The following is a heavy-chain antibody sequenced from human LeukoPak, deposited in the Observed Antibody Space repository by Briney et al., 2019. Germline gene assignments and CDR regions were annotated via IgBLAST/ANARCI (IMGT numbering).Heavy chain of an antibody. CDR1: GFSFTNYW. V-gene: IGHV5-51*07. CDR3: AGHSFDTVDAFDV. Sequence: GESLKISCKASGFSFTNYWIGWVHQMPGKGLEWMGIIYPGDSDTRYSPSFQGQVTISADKSSSTAYLQWRSLKASDTAMYYCAGHSFDTVDAFDVWGQGTIVIVSA. D-gene: IGHD2-2*02. CDR2: IYPGDSDT. J-gene: IGHJ3*01.